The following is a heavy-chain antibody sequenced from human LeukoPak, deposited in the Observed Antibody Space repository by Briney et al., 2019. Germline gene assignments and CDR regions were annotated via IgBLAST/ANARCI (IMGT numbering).Heavy chain of an antibody. D-gene: IGHD2-15*01. V-gene: IGHV3-23*01. CDR3: ARYCSGGGCYSGVDS. CDR2: IRGSGDST. CDR1: GFTLSNYA. J-gene: IGHJ4*02. Sequence: PGGSLRLSCAASGFTLSNYAMTWVRQAPGKGLEWVSTIRGSGDSTYYADSVKGRFTISRDNSKNTLYLQMDSLRAEDTAVYYCARYCSGGGCYSGVDSWGQGTLVTVSS.